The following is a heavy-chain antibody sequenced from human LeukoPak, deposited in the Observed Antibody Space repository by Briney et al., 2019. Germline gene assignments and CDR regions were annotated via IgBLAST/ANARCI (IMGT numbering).Heavy chain of an antibody. V-gene: IGHV1-69*04. D-gene: IGHD6-6*01. CDR1: GGTFSSYA. Sequence: SVKVSCKASGGTFSSYAISWVRQAPGQGLEWMGRIIPILGIANYAQKFQGRVTITADKSTSTAYMELSSLRSEDTAVYYCARAVAARPFDPWGQGTLVTVSS. CDR3: ARAVAARPFDP. CDR2: IIPILGIA. J-gene: IGHJ5*02.